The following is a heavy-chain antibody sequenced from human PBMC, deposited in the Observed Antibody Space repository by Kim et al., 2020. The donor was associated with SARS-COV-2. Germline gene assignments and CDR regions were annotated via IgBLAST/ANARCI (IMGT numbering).Heavy chain of an antibody. D-gene: IGHD2-15*01. J-gene: IGHJ4*02. V-gene: IGHV3-15*01. CDR1: GFSFSHAW. Sequence: GGSLRLSCAASGFSFSHAWMSWIRQAPGKGLEWVGRIKSKTDGETTDYAAPVKGRFTISRDDSKNTLYLQMNSLKTEDTGVYYCTPVGYCSGGSCPAGDYWGQGTLVTVSS. CDR2: IKSKTDGETT. CDR3: TPVGYCSGGSCPAGDY.